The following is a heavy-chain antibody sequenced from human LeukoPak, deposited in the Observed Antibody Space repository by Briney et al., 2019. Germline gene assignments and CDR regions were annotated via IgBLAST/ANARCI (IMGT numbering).Heavy chain of an antibody. CDR1: GFTFSSYG. J-gene: IGHJ6*02. D-gene: IGHD3-10*01. CDR2: ISYDGSNQ. CDR3: AKDVEYYDGSGSYLQPNYYYAMDV. V-gene: IGHV3-30*18. Sequence: GGSLGLSCAASGFTFSSYGMHWVRQAPGKGLEWVAVISYDGSNQYYADSVKGRFTISRDNSKNTLYLQMNSLRAEDTAVYYCAKDVEYYDGSGSYLQPNYYYAMDVWGQGTTVTVS.